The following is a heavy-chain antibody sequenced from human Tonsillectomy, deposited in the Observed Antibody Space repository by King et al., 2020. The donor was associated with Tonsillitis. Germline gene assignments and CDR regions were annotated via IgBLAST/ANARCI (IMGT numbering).Heavy chain of an antibody. D-gene: IGHD6-19*01. CDR3: TRARSSGWRDFDY. J-gene: IGHJ4*02. Sequence: VQLVESGGGLVQPGGSLRLSCAASGFTFSEYFLDWVRQAPGKGLEWVARSRNKDKSFTSEYAASVKGRFTILRDDSKNSLYLQMNSLKTEDTAVYYCTRARSSGWRDFDYWGQGTLVTVSS. CDR2: SRNKDKSFTS. V-gene: IGHV3-72*01. CDR1: GFTFSEYF.